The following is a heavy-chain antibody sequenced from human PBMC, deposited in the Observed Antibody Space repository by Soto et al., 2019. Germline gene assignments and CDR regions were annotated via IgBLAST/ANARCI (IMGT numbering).Heavy chain of an antibody. J-gene: IGHJ4*02. Sequence: EVQLLESGGGLVQPGGSLRLSCAASGFTFNNYAMSWVRQAPGKGLEWVSAISGGGDTTSYADSVKGRFTVSRDGSKNTLYLQMNSLRAEDTAVYCCAKGRGGSGSLTPRVDFWGQGTLVTVSS. V-gene: IGHV3-23*01. CDR1: GFTFNNYA. D-gene: IGHD3-10*01. CDR2: ISGGGDTT. CDR3: AKGRGGSGSLTPRVDF.